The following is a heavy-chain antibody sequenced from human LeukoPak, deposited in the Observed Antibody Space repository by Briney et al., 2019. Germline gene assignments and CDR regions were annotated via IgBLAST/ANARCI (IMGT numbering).Heavy chain of an antibody. CDR2: IIPIFGTA. J-gene: IGHJ4*02. CDR1: GGTFSSYA. V-gene: IGHV1-69*05. D-gene: IGHD3-10*01. CDR3: ARAEVPKDRYGSGSYYRGGFDY. Sequence: GASVKVSCKASGGTFSSYAISWVQQAPGQGLEWMGGIIPIFGTANYAQKFQGRVTITTDESTSTAYMELSSLRSEDTAVYYCARAEVPKDRYGSGSYYRGGFDYWGQGTLVTVSS.